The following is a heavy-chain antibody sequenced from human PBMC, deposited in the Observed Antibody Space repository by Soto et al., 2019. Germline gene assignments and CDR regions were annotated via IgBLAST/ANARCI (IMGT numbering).Heavy chain of an antibody. V-gene: IGHV3-48*01. CDR3: ARAVNDCSGGSCSMYYFDY. D-gene: IGHD2-15*01. CDR2: ISSSSSTI. Sequence: EVQLVESGGGLVQPGGSLRLSCAASGFTFSSYSMNWVRQDPGKGLEWVSYISSSSSTIYYADSVKGRFTISRDNAKNSLYLQMHSRRAEDTAVYYCARAVNDCSGGSCSMYYFDYWGQGTLVTVSS. CDR1: GFTFSSYS. J-gene: IGHJ4*02.